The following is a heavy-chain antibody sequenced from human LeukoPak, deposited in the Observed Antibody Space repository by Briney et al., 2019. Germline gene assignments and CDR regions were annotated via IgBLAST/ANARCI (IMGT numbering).Heavy chain of an antibody. CDR1: GVSISSINSY. V-gene: IGHV4-39*01. J-gene: IGHJ4*02. D-gene: IGHD3/OR15-3a*01. CDR2: IYYSGTT. Sequence: SETLSLTCTVSGVSISSINSYWVWIRQPPGKGLDWIGSIYYSGTTYYTAYLKSQVSISIDTSKNQFSLELTSVTAADTAVYYCARQTGSGLFILPGGQGTLVTVSS. CDR3: ARQTGSGLFILP.